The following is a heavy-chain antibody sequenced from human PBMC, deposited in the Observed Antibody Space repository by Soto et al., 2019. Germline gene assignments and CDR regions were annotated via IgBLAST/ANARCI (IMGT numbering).Heavy chain of an antibody. J-gene: IGHJ4*02. CDR2: IHREGTNT. D-gene: IGHD3-9*01. CDR3: AKDPSTGSADF. Sequence: GGSLRLSCAASGFSFSDFGMTWVRQAPGEGLEWVSTIHREGTNTHYADSVKGRFTTSRDNSKDTLYLEMNSLRAEDTAIYFCAKDPSTGSADFWGQGTLVTVSS. V-gene: IGHV3-23*01. CDR1: GFSFSDFG.